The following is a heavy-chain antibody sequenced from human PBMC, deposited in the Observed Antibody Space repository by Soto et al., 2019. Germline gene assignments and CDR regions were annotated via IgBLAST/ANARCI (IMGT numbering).Heavy chain of an antibody. J-gene: IGHJ4*02. Sequence: SQTLSLTCAISGDSVSSNGAAWNWIRQSPSRGLEWLGRTYYRSRWYSDYAPSVKSRITVNPDTSQNQFSLQRNSVTPEDTAISYCTRDPPGFHSAFDFWGQGTLVTVSS. CDR3: TRDPPGFHSAFDF. D-gene: IGHD4-4*01. CDR2: TYYRSRWYS. CDR1: GDSVSSNGAA. V-gene: IGHV6-1*01.